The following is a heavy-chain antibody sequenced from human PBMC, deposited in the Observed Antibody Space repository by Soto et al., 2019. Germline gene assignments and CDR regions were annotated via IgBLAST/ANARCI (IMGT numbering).Heavy chain of an antibody. CDR1: GYSFFSYY. J-gene: IGHJ4*02. V-gene: IGHV1-46*01. Sequence: ASVKVSCKASGYSFFSYYIHWVRQAPGQGLEWMGRLLASGGNTDYAQRFRGRVSMTRDTSTTNTVSLELTSLTSDDTAVYYCARGGATIFGVIDSWGQGTRVTVS. CDR3: ARGGATIFGVIDS. CDR2: LLASGGNT. D-gene: IGHD3-3*02.